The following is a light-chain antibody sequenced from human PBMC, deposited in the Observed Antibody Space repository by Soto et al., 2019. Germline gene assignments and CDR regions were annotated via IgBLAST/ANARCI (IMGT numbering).Light chain of an antibody. Sequence: VLTQPPSASGSPGQSVTISCTGTSSDVGGYNYVSWYQQHPGKAPKLMIYEVSKRPSGVPDRFSGSKSGNTASLTVSGLQAEDEADYYCSSYAGSNNFVVFGGGTQLTVL. CDR1: SSDVGGYNY. CDR2: EVS. V-gene: IGLV2-8*01. CDR3: SSYAGSNNFVV. J-gene: IGLJ2*01.